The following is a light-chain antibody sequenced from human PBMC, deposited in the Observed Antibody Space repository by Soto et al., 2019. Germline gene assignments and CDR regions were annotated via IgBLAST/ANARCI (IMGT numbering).Light chain of an antibody. V-gene: IGLV2-23*01. J-gene: IGLJ3*02. CDR1: SSDVGSYNL. Sequence: QSALTQPPSVSGSPGQSITISCTGTSSDVGSYNLVSWYQQHPGKAPKLMIYEGSKRPSGVSNRFSGSKSGNTASLTISGLQAEDEADYYCCSYAGSSTWVFGGGTQLTVL. CDR2: EGS. CDR3: CSYAGSSTWV.